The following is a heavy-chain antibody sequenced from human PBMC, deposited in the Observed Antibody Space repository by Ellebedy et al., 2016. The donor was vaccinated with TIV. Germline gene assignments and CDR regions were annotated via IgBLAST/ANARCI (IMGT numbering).Heavy chain of an antibody. CDR3: ARDVSAVRGAYRWFDP. CDR1: GGSISSHY. V-gene: IGHV4-59*11. D-gene: IGHD3-10*01. J-gene: IGHJ5*02. Sequence: SETLSLXXPVSGGSISSHYWSWIRQPPGKGLEWIGYIYYSGSTNYNPSLKSRVTISVDTSKNQFSLKLSSVTAADTAVYYCARDVSAVRGAYRWFDPWGQGTLVTVSS. CDR2: IYYSGST.